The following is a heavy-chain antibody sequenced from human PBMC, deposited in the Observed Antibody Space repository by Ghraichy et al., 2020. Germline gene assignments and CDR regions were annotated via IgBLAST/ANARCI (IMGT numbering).Heavy chain of an antibody. V-gene: IGHV4-59*01. CDR3: ARYRSGWYGVFDY. CDR2: VYFNGST. J-gene: IGHJ4*02. Sequence: SETLSLTCSVSGGSMSSSFWGWIRQPPGKGLEWIGYVYFNGSTKYSPSLKSRVTISVDTSKNQFSLKPSSVTAADTAVYFCARYRSGWYGVFDYWGQGALVTVSS. D-gene: IGHD6-19*01. CDR1: GGSMSSSF.